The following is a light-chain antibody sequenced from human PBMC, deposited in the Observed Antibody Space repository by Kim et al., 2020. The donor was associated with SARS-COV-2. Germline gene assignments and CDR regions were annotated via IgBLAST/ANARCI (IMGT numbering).Light chain of an antibody. Sequence: SPGERATLSCRASQSVTSSYLAWYQQKPGQAPRLLVYGTSSRATGIPDRFSGSGSGTDFTLTISRLEPEDFAVYYCQQYGSSPLTFGGGTKVDIK. CDR1: QSVTSSY. CDR2: GTS. V-gene: IGKV3-20*01. CDR3: QQYGSSPLT. J-gene: IGKJ4*01.